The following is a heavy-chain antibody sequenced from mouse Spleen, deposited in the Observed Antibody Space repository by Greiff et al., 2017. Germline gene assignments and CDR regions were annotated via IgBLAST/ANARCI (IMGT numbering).Heavy chain of an antibody. D-gene: IGHD1-1*01. J-gene: IGHJ3*01. CDR2: ISSGGSYT. CDR3: AIITTVERFAY. V-gene: IGHV5-9-1*01. CDR1: GFTFSSYA. Sequence: EVMLVESGGGLVKPGGSLKLSCAASGFTFSSYAMSWVRQTPEKRLEWVATISSGGSYTYYPDSVKGRFTISRDNAKNTLYLQMSSLRSEDTAMYYCAIITTVERFAYWGQGTLVTVSA.